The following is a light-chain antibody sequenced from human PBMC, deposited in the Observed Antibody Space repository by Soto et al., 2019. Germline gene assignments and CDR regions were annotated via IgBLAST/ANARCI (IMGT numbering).Light chain of an antibody. CDR1: QNIYYN. J-gene: IGKJ1*01. Sequence: ILMTQSPATVSVSPGESATLSFRVSQNIYYNVAWYQQRPGQAPRLLIYRASTRAPGVPARFSGSGSGTEFTLTISSLQSEDFTVYSCLQYHNLWAFGQGTKV. CDR3: LQYHNLWA. CDR2: RAS. V-gene: IGKV3-15*01.